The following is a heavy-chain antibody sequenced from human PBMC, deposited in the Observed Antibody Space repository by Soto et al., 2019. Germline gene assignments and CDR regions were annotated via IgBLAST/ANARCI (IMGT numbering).Heavy chain of an antibody. Sequence: SETLSLTCTVSGGSISSYYWSWIRQPPGKGLEWIGYIYYSGSTNYNPSLKSRVTISVDTSKNQFSLKLSSVTAADTAVYYCARVPLDYYGYWGFDPWGQGTLVTVSS. J-gene: IGHJ5*02. CDR2: IYYSGST. CDR1: GGSISSYY. D-gene: IGHD3-10*01. V-gene: IGHV4-59*01. CDR3: ARVPLDYYGYWGFDP.